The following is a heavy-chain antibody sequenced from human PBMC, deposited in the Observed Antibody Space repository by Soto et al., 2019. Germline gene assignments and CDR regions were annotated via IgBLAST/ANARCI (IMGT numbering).Heavy chain of an antibody. V-gene: IGHV1-46*01. J-gene: IGHJ4*02. CDR3: ARESLSDIVVVPAAI. CDR1: GYTFTSYY. CDR2: INPSGGST. Sequence: ASVKVSCKASGYTFTSYYMHWVRQAPGQGLEWMGIINPSGGSTSYAQKFQGRVTMTRDTSTSTVYMELSSLRSEDTAVYYCARESLSDIVVVPAAIWGQGTLVTVSS. D-gene: IGHD2-2*01.